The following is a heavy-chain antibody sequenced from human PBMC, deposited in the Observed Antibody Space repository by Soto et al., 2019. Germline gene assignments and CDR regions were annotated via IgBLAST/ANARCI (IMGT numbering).Heavy chain of an antibody. Sequence: QVPLVESGGGVVQPGRSLRLSCAASGFTFSSYAMHWVRQAPGKGLEWVAVISYDGNNKYYADSVKGRFTISRDNSMNTRYLQMNCLRAEDTAVYYCARAVVVVAATLDYWGQGTLVTVSS. J-gene: IGHJ4*02. CDR2: ISYDGNNK. D-gene: IGHD2-15*01. V-gene: IGHV3-30-3*01. CDR3: ARAVVVVAATLDY. CDR1: GFTFSSYA.